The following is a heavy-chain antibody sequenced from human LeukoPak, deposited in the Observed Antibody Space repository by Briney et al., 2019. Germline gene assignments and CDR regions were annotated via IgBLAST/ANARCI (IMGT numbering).Heavy chain of an antibody. V-gene: IGHV1-46*01. CDR2: INPSGGST. CDR1: GYTFTSYY. CDR3: ARSWVRSVVPAAMGWFDP. Sequence: GASVKVSCKASGYTFTSYYMHWVRQAPGQGLEWMGIINPSGGSTSYAQKFQGRVTMTRDTSTSTVYMELSSLRSEDTAVYYCARSWVRSVVPAAMGWFDPWGQGTLVTVSS. D-gene: IGHD2-2*01. J-gene: IGHJ5*02.